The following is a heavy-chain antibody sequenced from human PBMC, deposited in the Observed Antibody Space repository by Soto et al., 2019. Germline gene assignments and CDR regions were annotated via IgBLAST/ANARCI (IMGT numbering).Heavy chain of an antibody. CDR3: ARDERYCSGGSCYSFDI. J-gene: IGHJ3*02. D-gene: IGHD2-15*01. V-gene: IGHV1-2*04. Sequence: QVQLVQSGAEVKKPGASVKVSCKASGYTFTGYYMHWVRQAPGQGLEWMGWINPNSGGTNYAQKFQGWVTMTRDTSISTAYMELSRLRSDDTAVYYCARDERYCSGGSCYSFDIWGQGTMVTVSS. CDR1: GYTFTGYY. CDR2: INPNSGGT.